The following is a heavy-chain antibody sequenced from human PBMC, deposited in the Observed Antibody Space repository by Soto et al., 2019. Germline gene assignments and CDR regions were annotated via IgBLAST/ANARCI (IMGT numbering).Heavy chain of an antibody. Sequence: GGSLRLSCAASGFTFSSYEMNWVRQAPGKGLEWVSYINSSGSTIYYADSVKGRFTISRDNAKNSLYLQMNSLRAEDTAVYYCARFRVRGVTFDYWGQGTRVTVSS. CDR1: GFTFSSYE. V-gene: IGHV3-48*03. CDR3: ARFRVRGVTFDY. D-gene: IGHD3-10*01. J-gene: IGHJ4*02. CDR2: INSSGSTI.